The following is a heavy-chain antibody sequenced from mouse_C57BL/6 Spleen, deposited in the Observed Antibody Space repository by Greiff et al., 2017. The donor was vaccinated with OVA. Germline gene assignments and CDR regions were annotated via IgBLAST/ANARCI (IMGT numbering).Heavy chain of an antibody. D-gene: IGHD1-1*01. J-gene: IGHJ2*01. CDR3: AREITAVVATRSYYLDY. CDR1: GFTFSSYA. Sequence: EVKLVESGGGLEKPGGSLKLSCAASGFTFSSYAMSWVRQTPEKRLEWVATISDGGSYTYYPDNVKGRFTISRDNAKNNQYLQMSHLKSEDTAMYYCAREITAVVATRSYYLDYWGQGTTLTVSS. CDR2: ISDGGSYT. V-gene: IGHV5-4*01.